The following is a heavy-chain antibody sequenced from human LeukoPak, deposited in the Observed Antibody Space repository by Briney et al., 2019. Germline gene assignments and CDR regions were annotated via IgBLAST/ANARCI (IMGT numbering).Heavy chain of an antibody. J-gene: IGHJ5*02. CDR2: LNTDGSST. CDR1: GFTFSSHW. D-gene: IGHD3-22*01. Sequence: TGGSLRLSCAASGFTFSSHWMHWVRQAPGKGLVWVSRLNTDGSSTVYADSVKGRFTISRDSAKNTLYLQMNGLRAEDTAVYYCARGYYDSNDSNRSNWFDPWGQGTLVTVSS. V-gene: IGHV3-74*01. CDR3: ARGYYDSNDSNRSNWFDP.